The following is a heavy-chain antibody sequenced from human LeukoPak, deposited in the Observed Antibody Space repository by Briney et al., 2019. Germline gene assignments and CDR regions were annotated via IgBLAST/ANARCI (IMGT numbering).Heavy chain of an antibody. CDR3: AGSVVVVAATPGGWFDP. J-gene: IGHJ5*02. V-gene: IGHV4-59*01. CDR1: GGSISSYY. D-gene: IGHD2-15*01. Sequence: SETLSLTCTVSGGSISSYYWSWIRQPPGKGLEWIGYIYYSGSTNYNPSLKSRVTISVDTSKNQFSLKLSSVTAADTAVYYCAGSVVVVAATPGGWFDPWGQGTLVTVSS. CDR2: IYYSGST.